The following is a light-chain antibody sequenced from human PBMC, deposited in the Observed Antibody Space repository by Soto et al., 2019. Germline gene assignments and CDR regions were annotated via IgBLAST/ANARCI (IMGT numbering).Light chain of an antibody. CDR3: SSYTSIGTVV. CDR2: DVS. J-gene: IGLJ2*01. Sequence: QSVLTQPASVSGSPGQSITISCTGTSSDVGGYNYVSWYQQHPGKAPKLIIYDVSNRPSGVSNRFSGSKSGNTASLTISGLQAEDEADYYCSSYTSIGTVVFGGGTKLTVL. CDR1: SSDVGGYNY. V-gene: IGLV2-14*01.